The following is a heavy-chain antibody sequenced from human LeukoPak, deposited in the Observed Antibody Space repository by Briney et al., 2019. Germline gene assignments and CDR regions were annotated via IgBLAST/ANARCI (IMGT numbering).Heavy chain of an antibody. CDR1: GGSFSGYY. CDR3: ARGYYDFWSGLPDWFDP. J-gene: IGHJ5*02. D-gene: IGHD3-3*01. Sequence: SETLSLTCAVYGGSFSGYYWSWIRQPPGKGLEWVGEINHSGSTNYNPSLKSRVTMSVDTSKHQFSLKLSSVTAADTAVYYCARGYYDFWSGLPDWFDPWGQGTLVTVSS. V-gene: IGHV4-34*01. CDR2: INHSGST.